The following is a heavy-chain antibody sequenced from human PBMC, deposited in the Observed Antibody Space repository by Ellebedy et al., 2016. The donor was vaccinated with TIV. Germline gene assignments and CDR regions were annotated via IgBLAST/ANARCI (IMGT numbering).Heavy chain of an antibody. CDR2: INQDGSDK. J-gene: IGHJ3*02. V-gene: IGHV3-7*01. CDR1: GFSFRSYW. D-gene: IGHD4-17*01. Sequence: GGSLRLSCAASGFSFRSYWMSWVRQAPGKGLEWVANINQDGSDKYYVDSVRGQLTISRDNAKNSLYLQMNSLRAEDTAVYYCATDGSYGDYRSPAHAFEKWGQGTMVIVSS. CDR3: ATDGSYGDYRSPAHAFEK.